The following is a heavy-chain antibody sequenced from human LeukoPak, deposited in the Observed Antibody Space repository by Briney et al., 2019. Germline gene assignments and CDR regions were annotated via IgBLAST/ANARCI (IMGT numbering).Heavy chain of an antibody. CDR2: ISISGGTT. CDR1: AFAFSNHA. J-gene: IGHJ4*02. V-gene: IGHV3-23*01. CDR3: AKGEKTRPFGGVIDY. D-gene: IGHD3-16*02. Sequence: GGSLRLSCTASAFAFSNHAMSWVRQAPGKGLEWVSSISISGGTTYYADSVKGRFTISRDNSKNTLYLQMNSLRAEDTAVYYCAKGEKTRPFGGVIDYWGQGTLVTVSS.